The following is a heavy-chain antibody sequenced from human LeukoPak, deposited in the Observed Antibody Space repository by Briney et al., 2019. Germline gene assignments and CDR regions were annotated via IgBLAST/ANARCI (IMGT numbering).Heavy chain of an antibody. J-gene: IGHJ3*02. D-gene: IGHD3-10*01. Sequence: TSSETLSLTCTVSGGSISSYYWSWIRQPPGKGLEWIGYIYYSGSTNYNPSLKSRVTISVDTSKNQFSLKLSSVTAADTAVYYCATTRGYPDAFDIWGQGTMVTVSS. CDR3: ATTRGYPDAFDI. V-gene: IGHV4-59*01. CDR2: IYYSGST. CDR1: GGSISSYY.